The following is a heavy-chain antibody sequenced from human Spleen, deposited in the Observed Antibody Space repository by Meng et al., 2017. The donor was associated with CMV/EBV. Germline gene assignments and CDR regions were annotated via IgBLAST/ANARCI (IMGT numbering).Heavy chain of an antibody. CDR2: INPNSGGT. J-gene: IGHJ6*02. V-gene: IGHV1-2*02. CDR3: AREVGATDYYYYGMDV. D-gene: IGHD1-26*01. CDR1: GGTFSNYV. Sequence: ASVKVSCKASGGTFSNYVFSWVRQAPGQGLEWMGWINPNSGGTNYAQKFQGRVTMTRDTSISTAYMELSRLRSDDTAVYYCAREVGATDYYYYGMDVWGQGTTVTVS.